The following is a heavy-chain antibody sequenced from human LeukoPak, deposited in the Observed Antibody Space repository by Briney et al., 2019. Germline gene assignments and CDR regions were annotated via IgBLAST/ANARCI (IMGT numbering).Heavy chain of an antibody. CDR3: AKGGAYYDFIFDP. J-gene: IGHJ5*02. Sequence: PAGGSLRLSCAASGFTFRSYAMSWVRQAPGKGLDWVSTINGNGGATYYADPVRGRFTISRDNSKNTLYLQMNSLRAEDTAVFYCAKGGAYYDFIFDPWGQGTLVTVSS. V-gene: IGHV3-23*01. D-gene: IGHD3-3*01. CDR1: GFTFRSYA. CDR2: INGNGGAT.